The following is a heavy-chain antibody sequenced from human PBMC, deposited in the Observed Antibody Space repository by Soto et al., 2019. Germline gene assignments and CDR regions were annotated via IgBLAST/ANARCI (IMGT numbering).Heavy chain of an antibody. CDR2: INHSGST. V-gene: IGHV4-34*01. Sequence: SETLSLTCAVYGGSFSGYYWSWIRQPPGKGLEWIGEINHSGSTNYNPSLKSRVTISVDTSKNQFSLKLSSVTAADTVVYYCARALAARRASDFDYWGQGTLVTVSS. CDR1: GGSFSGYY. J-gene: IGHJ4*02. D-gene: IGHD6-6*01. CDR3: ARALAARRASDFDY.